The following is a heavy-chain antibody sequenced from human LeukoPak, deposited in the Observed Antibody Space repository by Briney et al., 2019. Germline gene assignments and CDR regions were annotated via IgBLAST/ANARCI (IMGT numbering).Heavy chain of an antibody. V-gene: IGHV3-21*01. J-gene: IGHJ4*02. CDR3: TRGSYGDYGY. Sequence: GGALRLSCAASGFTFSTYNMNWVRQAPGKGLEWVSSISSDSKSIYYADSVKGRFIISRDNAKNSLFLQMDSLRAEDTALYYCTRGSYGDYGYWGQGTLVTVSS. D-gene: IGHD4-17*01. CDR2: ISSDSKSI. CDR1: GFTFSTYN.